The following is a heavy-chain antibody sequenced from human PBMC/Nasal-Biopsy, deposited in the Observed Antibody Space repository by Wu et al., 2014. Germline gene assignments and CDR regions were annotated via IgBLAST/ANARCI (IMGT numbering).Heavy chain of an antibody. D-gene: IGHD4-11*01. J-gene: IGHJ6*03. CDR3: ARGSYSPYYYYMDV. CDR1: GFTFSDFY. V-gene: IGHV3-11*06. Sequence: ASGFTFSDFYMTWIRQAPGRGLECISYISDSGTYTNYADSVKGRFTISRDNAKNSVYLQMNSLRAEDTAVYYCARGSYSPYYYYMDVWGKGTAVTVSS. CDR2: ISDSGTYT.